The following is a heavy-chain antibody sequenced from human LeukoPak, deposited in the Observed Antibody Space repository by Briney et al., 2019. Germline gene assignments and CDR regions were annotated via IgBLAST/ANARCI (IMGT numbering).Heavy chain of an antibody. CDR1: GFTFSSYA. D-gene: IGHD6-19*01. CDR3: ARGAYVTVAGAFDY. CDR2: ISYDGSNK. J-gene: IGHJ4*02. Sequence: GGSLRLSCAASGFTFSSYAMHWVRQAPGKGLEWVAVISYDGSNKYYADSVKGRFTISRDNSKNTLYLQMNSLRAEDTAVYYCARGAYVTVAGAFDYWGQGTLVTVSS. V-gene: IGHV3-30-3*01.